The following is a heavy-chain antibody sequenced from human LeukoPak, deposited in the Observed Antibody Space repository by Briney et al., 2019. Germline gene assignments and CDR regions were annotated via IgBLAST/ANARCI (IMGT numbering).Heavy chain of an antibody. V-gene: IGHV3-53*01. CDR1: GFTVSNNY. J-gene: IGHJ4*02. D-gene: IGHD4-17*01. CDR3: ARGAVTRDFDF. Sequence: GGSLRLSCAASGFTVSNNYMTWVRQAPGKGLEWVSVIYSGGSTYYADSVKGRFTISRDNSKNTLYLQMDSLRVEDTATYFCARGAVTRDFDFWGQGVLVIVSS. CDR2: IYSGGST.